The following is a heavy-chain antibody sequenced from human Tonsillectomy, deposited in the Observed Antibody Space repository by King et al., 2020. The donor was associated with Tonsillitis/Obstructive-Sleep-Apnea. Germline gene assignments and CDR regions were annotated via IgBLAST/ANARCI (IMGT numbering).Heavy chain of an antibody. Sequence: VQLQESGPGLVKPSETLSLTCSVSGGSIRSYYWSWIRQPPGKGLEWIGYIYYSGSTNYNPSLKSRVTISVDTSKNQFSLKLSSVTAADTAVYYCARRYGDTRAKAFDIWGQGTMVTVSS. CDR2: IYYSGST. CDR3: ARRYGDTRAKAFDI. J-gene: IGHJ3*02. CDR1: GGSIRSYY. D-gene: IGHD4-17*01. V-gene: IGHV4-59*01.